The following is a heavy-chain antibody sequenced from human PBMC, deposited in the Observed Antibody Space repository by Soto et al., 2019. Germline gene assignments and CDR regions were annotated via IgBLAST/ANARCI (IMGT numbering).Heavy chain of an antibody. J-gene: IGHJ5*02. CDR3: AREDDYSNYRWFDP. V-gene: IGHV4-59*01. CDR2: IYYSGST. D-gene: IGHD4-4*01. Sequence: SETLSLTCTFSCGSISSYYWSCIRHPPGKGLEWIGYIYYSGSTNYNPSLKSRVTISVDTSKNQFSLKLSSVTAADTAVYYCAREDDYSNYRWFDPWGQGTLVTVSS. CDR1: CGSISSYY.